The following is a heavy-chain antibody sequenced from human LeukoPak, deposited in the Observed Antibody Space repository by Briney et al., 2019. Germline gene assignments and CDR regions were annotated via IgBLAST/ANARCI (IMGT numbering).Heavy chain of an antibody. V-gene: IGHV4-31*03. CDR2: IYYSGST. D-gene: IGHD3-22*01. CDR3: ARDPYYYDSSGYDY. J-gene: IGHJ4*02. Sequence: SETLSLTCTVSGGSISSGGYYWSWIRQHPGKGLEWIGYIYYSGSTYYNPSLKSRVTISVDTSKNQFSLKLSSVTAADTAVYYCARDPYYYDSSGYDYWGQGTLVTASS. CDR1: GGSISSGGYY.